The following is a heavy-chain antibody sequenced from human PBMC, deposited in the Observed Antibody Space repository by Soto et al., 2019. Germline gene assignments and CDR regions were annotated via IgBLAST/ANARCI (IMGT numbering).Heavy chain of an antibody. V-gene: IGHV3-7*03. D-gene: IGHD3-16*01. CDR3: VRVGRVGGY. CDR1: GFTFSSYW. CDR2: IKQDGSEN. J-gene: IGHJ4*02. Sequence: EVQLVESGGGLVQPGGSLRLSCAASGFTFSSYWMSWVRQAPGKGLEWVANIKQDGSENYYVDSVKGRFTISRDNAKNSLYLPMNSLRAEDTAVFYCVRVGRVGGYWGQGTLVTVSS.